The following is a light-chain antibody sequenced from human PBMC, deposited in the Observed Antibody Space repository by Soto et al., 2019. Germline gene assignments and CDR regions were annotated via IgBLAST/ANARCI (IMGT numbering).Light chain of an antibody. CDR2: LNSDGRH. CDR1: SGHSSYG. CDR3: QTGGTGIL. J-gene: IGLJ2*01. V-gene: IGLV4-69*01. Sequence: QSVLTQSPSASASLGASVKLTCTLSSGHSSYGIAWHKQQPEKGPRYLMKLNSDGRHSKGDGIPDRFSGSSSGAERYLTIPSLQSEDEADYYCQTGGTGILFGGGTKVTVL.